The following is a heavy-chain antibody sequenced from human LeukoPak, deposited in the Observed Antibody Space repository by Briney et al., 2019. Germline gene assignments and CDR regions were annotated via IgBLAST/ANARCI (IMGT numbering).Heavy chain of an antibody. CDR2: IWFDGSKK. CDR3: ARDGCGGDCYLADY. CDR1: GXIFSSYG. Sequence: PGRSLRLSCAASGXIFSSYGMHWVRQAPGKGLEWVAVIWFDGSKKYYADSVKGRITISRDDSKNTLYLQMNSLRAEDTAVYYCARDGCGGDCYLADYWGQGTLVTVSS. D-gene: IGHD2-21*02. J-gene: IGHJ4*02. V-gene: IGHV3-33*01.